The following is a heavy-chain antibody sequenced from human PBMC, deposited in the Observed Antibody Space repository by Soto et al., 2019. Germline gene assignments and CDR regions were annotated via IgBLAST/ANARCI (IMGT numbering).Heavy chain of an antibody. V-gene: IGHV4-59*01. J-gene: IGHJ6*02. CDR1: GGSISSYY. Sequence: KSSETLSLTCTVSGGSISSYYWSWIRQPPGKGLEWIGYIYYSESTNYNPSLKSRVTISVDTSKNQFSLKLSSVTAADTAVYYCARGRGRKVFGVFGYYYGMDVWGQETTVTVSS. D-gene: IGHD3-3*01. CDR2: IYYSEST. CDR3: ARGRGRKVFGVFGYYYGMDV.